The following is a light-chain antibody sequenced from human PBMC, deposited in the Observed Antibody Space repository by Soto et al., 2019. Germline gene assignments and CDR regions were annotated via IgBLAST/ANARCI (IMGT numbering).Light chain of an antibody. CDR2: KAS. CDR1: QSIDTW. J-gene: IGKJ1*01. V-gene: IGKV1-5*03. Sequence: DIQMPQSLSTLSASVGARATITGRASQSIDTWLAWHQQKPGQVPKLLISKASSLEGGVPSRFSGSGSGTEFTLTISSLQPEDFATYYCQQYTSYSWTFGQGTKVDI. CDR3: QQYTSYSWT.